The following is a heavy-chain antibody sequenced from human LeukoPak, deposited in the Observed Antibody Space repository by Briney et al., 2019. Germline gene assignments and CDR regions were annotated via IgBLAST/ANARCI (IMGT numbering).Heavy chain of an antibody. V-gene: IGHV4-4*07. CDR2: IYTSGST. Sequence: SETLSLTCTVSGGSISSYYWSWIRQPAGKGLEWIGRIYTSGSTNYNPSLKSRITISVDKSKNQFSLKLTSVTAADTAVYYCTRGGTDALSYWGQGTLVTVSS. CDR3: TRGGTDALSY. D-gene: IGHD3-16*01. CDR1: GGSISSYY. J-gene: IGHJ4*02.